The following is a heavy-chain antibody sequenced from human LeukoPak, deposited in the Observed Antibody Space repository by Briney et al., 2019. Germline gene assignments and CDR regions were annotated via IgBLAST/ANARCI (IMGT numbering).Heavy chain of an antibody. Sequence: GGSLRLSCAASGFTVSSNYMSWVRQAPGKGLEWVSVIYSGGSTYYADSVKGRFTISRDNSKSTVYLQMNSLRAEDTAVYFCARGGYSYGLTFDFWGQGTLVTVSS. J-gene: IGHJ4*02. D-gene: IGHD5-18*01. CDR1: GFTVSSNY. V-gene: IGHV3-66*01. CDR2: IYSGGST. CDR3: ARGGYSYGLTFDF.